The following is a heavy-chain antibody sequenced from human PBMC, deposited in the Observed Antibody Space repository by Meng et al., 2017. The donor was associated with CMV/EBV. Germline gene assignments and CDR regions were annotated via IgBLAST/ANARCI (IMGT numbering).Heavy chain of an antibody. D-gene: IGHD3-10*01. Sequence: QVQLVQSGAEVKKPXXXXXVXCKXSGGTFSSYAISWVRQAPGQGLEWMGGIIPIFGAANYAQKFQGRVTITADESTSTAYMELSSLRSEDTAVYYCASGVPTMVRGVIIAGWFDPWGQGTLVTVSS. CDR1: GGTFSSYA. CDR2: IIPIFGAA. CDR3: ASGVPTMVRGVIIAGWFDP. V-gene: IGHV1-69*12. J-gene: IGHJ5*02.